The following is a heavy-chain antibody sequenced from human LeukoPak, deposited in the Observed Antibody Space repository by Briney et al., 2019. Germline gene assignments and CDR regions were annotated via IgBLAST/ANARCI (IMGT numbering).Heavy chain of an antibody. CDR1: GFTFSSYA. V-gene: IGHV3-30-3*01. Sequence: GRSLRLSCAASGFTFSSYAMHRVRQAPGKGLEGVAVISYDGSNKYYADSVKGRFTISRDNSKNTLYLQMNSLRAEDTAVYYCAREGAVAGTFDYWGQGTLVTVSS. CDR2: ISYDGSNK. CDR3: AREGAVAGTFDY. J-gene: IGHJ4*02. D-gene: IGHD6-19*01.